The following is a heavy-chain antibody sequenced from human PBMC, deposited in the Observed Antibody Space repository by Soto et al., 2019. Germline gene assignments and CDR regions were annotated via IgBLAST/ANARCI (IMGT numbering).Heavy chain of an antibody. J-gene: IGHJ4*02. CDR2: IFYSENT. CDR3: AREGGYSYGFDY. Sequence: TSETLSLTCTVSGDSVTSGSHYWSWIRQPPGKGLEYIGYIFYSENTSYHPSLKSRVTISVDTSKNQFSLKLSSVTAADTAVYYCAREGGYSYGFDYWGQGTLVTVSS. D-gene: IGHD5-18*01. V-gene: IGHV4-61*01. CDR1: GDSVTSGSHY.